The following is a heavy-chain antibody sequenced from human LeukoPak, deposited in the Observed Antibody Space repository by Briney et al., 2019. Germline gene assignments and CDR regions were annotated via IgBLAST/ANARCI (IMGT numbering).Heavy chain of an antibody. Sequence: GRSLRLSCAASGFTFSSYGMHWVRQAPGKGLEWVAVTSYDGSNKYYADSVKGRFTISRDNSKNTLYLQMNSLRAEDTAVYYCAKIPWYYDSSGYSLDYWGQGTLVTVSS. V-gene: IGHV3-30*18. J-gene: IGHJ4*02. D-gene: IGHD3-22*01. CDR3: AKIPWYYDSSGYSLDY. CDR1: GFTFSSYG. CDR2: TSYDGSNK.